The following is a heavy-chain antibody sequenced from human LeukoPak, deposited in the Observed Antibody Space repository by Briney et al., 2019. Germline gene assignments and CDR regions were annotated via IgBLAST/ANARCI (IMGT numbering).Heavy chain of an antibody. CDR1: GVTIADYG. D-gene: IGHD6-13*01. J-gene: IGHJ4*02. V-gene: IGHV3-20*04. CDR3: ARDLSSSWYSLAY. Sequence: PGGSLRLSCAASGVTIADYGMSWVRQVPGKGLEWASGINWDGEATSYADSVKGRFTISRDNAKKSMYLEMNSLRDEDTALYYCARDLSSSWYSLAYWGQGTLVTVSS. CDR2: INWDGEAT.